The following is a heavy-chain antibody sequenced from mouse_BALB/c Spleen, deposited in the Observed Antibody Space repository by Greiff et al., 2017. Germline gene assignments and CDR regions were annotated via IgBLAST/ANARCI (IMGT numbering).Heavy chain of an antibody. CDR3: ASYGLYAMDY. J-gene: IGHJ4*01. CDR1: GFSLTSYG. CDR2: IWAGGST. V-gene: IGHV2-9*02. Sequence: VQLVESGPGLVAPSQSLSITCTVSGFSLTSYGVHWVRQPPGKGLEWLGVIWAGGSTNYNSALMSRLSISKDNSKSQVFLKMNSLQTDDTAMYYCASYGLYAMDYWGQGTSVTVSS. D-gene: IGHD1-2*01.